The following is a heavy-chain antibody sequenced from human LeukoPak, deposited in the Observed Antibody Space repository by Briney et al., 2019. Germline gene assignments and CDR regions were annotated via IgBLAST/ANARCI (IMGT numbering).Heavy chain of an antibody. Sequence: QTGGSLRLSCAASGFTFSSYWMSWVRQAPGKGLEWVSAISGSGGSTYYADSVKGRFTISRDNSKNTLYLQMNSLRAEDTAVYYCAKDEGYSSSWTHFDYWGQGTLVTVSS. CDR1: GFTFSSYW. V-gene: IGHV3-23*01. CDR3: AKDEGYSSSWTHFDY. D-gene: IGHD6-13*01. J-gene: IGHJ4*02. CDR2: ISGSGGST.